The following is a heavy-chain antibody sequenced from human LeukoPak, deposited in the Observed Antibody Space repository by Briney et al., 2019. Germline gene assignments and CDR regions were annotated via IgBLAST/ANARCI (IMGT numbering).Heavy chain of an antibody. D-gene: IGHD3-10*01. CDR1: GFTFSSYG. Sequence: GGSLRLSCAASGFTFSSYGMSWVRQAPGKGLEWVSAISGSGGSTYYADSVKGRFTISRDNSKNTLYLQMNSLRAEDTAVYYCAKGRDDYYGSGSYLLSNWFDPWGQGTLVTVSS. J-gene: IGHJ5*02. V-gene: IGHV3-23*01. CDR3: AKGRDDYYGSGSYLLSNWFDP. CDR2: ISGSGGST.